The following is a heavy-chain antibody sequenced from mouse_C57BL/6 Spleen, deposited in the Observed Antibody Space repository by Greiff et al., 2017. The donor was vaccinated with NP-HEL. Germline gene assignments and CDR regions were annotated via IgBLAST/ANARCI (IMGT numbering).Heavy chain of an antibody. CDR1: GYAFTNYL. CDR2: IKPGSGGT. CDR3: ARSLYDYDLYFDV. D-gene: IGHD2-4*01. Sequence: QVQLKESGAELVRPGTSVKVSCKASGYAFTNYLIEWVKQRPGQGLEWIGVIKPGSGGTNYNVKFKGKATLTADKSSSTAYMQLSSLTPEDSAVYFCARSLYDYDLYFDVWGTGTTVTVSS. J-gene: IGHJ1*03. V-gene: IGHV1-54*01.